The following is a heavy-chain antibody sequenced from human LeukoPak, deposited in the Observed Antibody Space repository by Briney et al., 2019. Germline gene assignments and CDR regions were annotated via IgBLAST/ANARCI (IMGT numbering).Heavy chain of an antibody. Sequence: ASVKVSCKTSGYTFTDYDVHWVRQAPGQGLEWMGWISPNSASTNYAQRLQGRVTFTRDTSLSIAYMELSSLTSEDAAVYFCARGYVGETNTAFDVWGQGTLVAVSS. D-gene: IGHD4-17*01. CDR3: ARGYVGETNTAFDV. V-gene: IGHV1-8*03. CDR1: GYTFTDYD. CDR2: ISPNSAST. J-gene: IGHJ3*01.